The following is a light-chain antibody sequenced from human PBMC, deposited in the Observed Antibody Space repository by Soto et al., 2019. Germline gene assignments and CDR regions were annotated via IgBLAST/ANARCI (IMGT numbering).Light chain of an antibody. CDR2: AAS. J-gene: IGKJ5*01. Sequence: IPPYHSPTSPSAPVGANVTITLRASQGISSFLAWYQQKPGKAPKLLIYAASTLQSGVPSRFSGSGSGTDFTLTISSLQPEDFATYFCQQLNSYPITFGQGTRLEIK. CDR3: QQLNSYPIT. V-gene: IGKV1-9*01. CDR1: QGISSF.